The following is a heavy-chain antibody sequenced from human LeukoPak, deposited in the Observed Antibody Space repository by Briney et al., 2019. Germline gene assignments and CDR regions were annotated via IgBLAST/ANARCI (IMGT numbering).Heavy chain of an antibody. Sequence: SETLSLTCSVSGGSMSSYYWSWIRQSPGKGLEWIGYIYYSGSTNYNPSLKSRVTISVDTSKNQFSLKLSSVTAADTAVYYCARVLAVAGYYFDYWGQGTLVTVSS. J-gene: IGHJ4*02. CDR2: IYYSGST. CDR3: ARVLAVAGYYFDY. V-gene: IGHV4-59*01. CDR1: GGSMSSYY. D-gene: IGHD6-19*01.